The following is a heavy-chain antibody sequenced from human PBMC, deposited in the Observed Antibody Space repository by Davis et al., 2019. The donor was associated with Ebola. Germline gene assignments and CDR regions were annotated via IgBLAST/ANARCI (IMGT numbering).Heavy chain of an antibody. D-gene: IGHD2-2*01. CDR1: GFTFSSYS. CDR2: ISGSGGST. J-gene: IGHJ6*02. CDR3: AKDGSSSTSLVIEDYYYYYGMDV. V-gene: IGHV3-23*01. Sequence: GESLKISCAASGFTFSSYSMNWVRQAPGKGLEWVSAISGSGGSTYYADSVKGRFTISRDNSKNTLYLQMNSLRAEDTAVYYCAKDGSSSTSLVIEDYYYYYGMDVWGQGTTVTVSS.